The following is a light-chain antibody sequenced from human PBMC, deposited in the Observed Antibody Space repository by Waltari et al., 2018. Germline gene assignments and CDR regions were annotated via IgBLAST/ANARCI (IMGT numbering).Light chain of an antibody. CDR1: QIISTW. V-gene: IGKV1-5*03. J-gene: IGKJ4*01. Sequence: DIQMTQSPSTLSASVGDRVTITCRTSQIISTWLAWYQQKQGKAPKHLIYKASGLESGVPSSFSGSRSGTEFTLTISSLQPDDFATYYCQQYNDYPLTFGGGTKVEIK. CDR3: QQYNDYPLT. CDR2: KAS.